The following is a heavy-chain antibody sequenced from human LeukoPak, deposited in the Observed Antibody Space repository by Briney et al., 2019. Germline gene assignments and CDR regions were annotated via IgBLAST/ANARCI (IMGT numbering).Heavy chain of an antibody. V-gene: IGHV1-2*06. D-gene: IGHD3-9*01. CDR2: LDPNSGGT. CDR3: TRDLTISGPIGI. J-gene: IGHJ4*02. CDR1: GYTFTGYA. Sequence: ASVKVSCXASGYTFTGYAMHWVRQAHGQGLEWVGRLDPNSGGTNYAQDFQGRVTITRDTSINTAYMELSRLRSDDTAKYYCTRDLTISGPIGIWGQGTLVTVSA.